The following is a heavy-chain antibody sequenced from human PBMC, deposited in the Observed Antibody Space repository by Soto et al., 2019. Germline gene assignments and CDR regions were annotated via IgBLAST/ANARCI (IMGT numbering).Heavy chain of an antibody. CDR2: IYYSGST. CDR3: ARQIKSGGITIFGVVILNPGFDY. J-gene: IGHJ4*02. D-gene: IGHD3-3*01. CDR1: GGSISSSSYY. Sequence: SETLSLTCTVSGGSISSSSYYWGWIRQPPGKGLEWIGSIYYSGSTYYNPSLKRRVTISVDTSKNQFSLKLSSVTAADTAVYYCARQIKSGGITIFGVVILNPGFDYWGQGTLVTVSS. V-gene: IGHV4-39*01.